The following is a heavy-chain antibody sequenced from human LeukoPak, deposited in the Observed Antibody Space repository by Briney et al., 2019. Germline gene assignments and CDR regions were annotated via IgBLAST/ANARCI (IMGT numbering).Heavy chain of an antibody. CDR1: GGSISSYY. Sequence: SETLSLTCTVSGGSISSYYWSWIRQPPGKGLEWIGYIYYSGSTNYNPSLKSRVTISVDTSKNQFSLKLSSVTAADTAVYYCARAEYVWGSYRDAFDIWGQGTMVTVSS. CDR2: IYYSGST. D-gene: IGHD3-16*02. CDR3: ARAEYVWGSYRDAFDI. J-gene: IGHJ3*02. V-gene: IGHV4-59*01.